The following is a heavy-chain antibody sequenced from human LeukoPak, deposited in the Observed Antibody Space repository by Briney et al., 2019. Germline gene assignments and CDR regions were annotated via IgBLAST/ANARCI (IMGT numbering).Heavy chain of an antibody. V-gene: IGHV4-34*01. CDR3: ARLGAVRFDP. Sequence: PSETLSLTCAVYGGSLSGYYWSWIRQPPGKGLEWIGEINHSGSTNYNPSLKSLVTISVDTSKNQFSLKLSSVTAADTAVYYCARLGAVRFDPWGQGALVTVSS. CDR1: GGSLSGYY. D-gene: IGHD1-26*01. J-gene: IGHJ5*02. CDR2: INHSGST.